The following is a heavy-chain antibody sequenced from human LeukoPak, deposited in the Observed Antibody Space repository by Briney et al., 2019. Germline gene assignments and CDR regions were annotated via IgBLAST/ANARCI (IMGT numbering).Heavy chain of an antibody. CDR2: ISPDGSTT. V-gene: IGHV3-74*03. CDR1: GFTFSRYW. J-gene: IGHJ5*02. CDR3: AKDLITTGWFDP. D-gene: IGHD1-1*01. Sequence: PGGTLRLSCAASGFTFSRYWMHWVRQAPGKGLMWVSRISPDGSTTLYADSVKGRFTISRDNAKNTLYLQMNSLRAEDTAVYYCAKDLITTGWFDPWGQGTLVTVSS.